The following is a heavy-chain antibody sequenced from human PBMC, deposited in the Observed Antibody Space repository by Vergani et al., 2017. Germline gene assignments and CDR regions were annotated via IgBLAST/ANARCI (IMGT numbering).Heavy chain of an antibody. CDR3: ARDRDTAMVFYYYYGMDV. J-gene: IGHJ6*02. V-gene: IGHV1-69*06. CDR1: GGTFSSYA. Sequence: QVQLVQSGAEVKKPGSSVKVSCKASGGTFSSYAISWVRQAPGQGLEWMGGIIPIFGTANYAQKFQGRVTITADKSTSTAYMELSSLRSEDTAVYYCARDRDTAMVFYYYYGMDVWGQGTTVTVSS. CDR2: IIPIFGTA. D-gene: IGHD5-18*01.